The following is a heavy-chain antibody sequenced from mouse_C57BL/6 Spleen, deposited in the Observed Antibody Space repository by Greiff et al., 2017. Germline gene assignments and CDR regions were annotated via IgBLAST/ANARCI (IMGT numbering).Heavy chain of an antibody. Sequence: EVKVEESGPGLVKPSQSLSLTCSVTGYSITSGYYWNWIRQFPGNKLEWMGYISYDGSNNYNPSLKNRISITRDTSKNQFFLKLNSVTTEDTATYYCARDFTTVVANWYFDVWGTGTTVTVSS. D-gene: IGHD1-1*01. V-gene: IGHV3-6*01. CDR2: ISYDGSN. CDR3: ARDFTTVVANWYFDV. CDR1: GYSITSGYY. J-gene: IGHJ1*03.